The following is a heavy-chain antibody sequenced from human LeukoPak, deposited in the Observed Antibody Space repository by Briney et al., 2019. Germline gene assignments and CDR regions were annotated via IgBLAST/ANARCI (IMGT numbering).Heavy chain of an antibody. V-gene: IGHV1-46*01. J-gene: IGHJ4*02. CDR3: ARLTQLARGRY. Sequence: ASVKVSCKASGYSFTSNYIHWVRQAPGQGLEWMGMIYPRDGSTSYAQRFQDRVTVTRDTSTSTVHMELSGLRSEDTAVYYCARLTQLARGRYWGQGTLVTVSS. CDR2: IYPRDGST. D-gene: IGHD6-6*01. CDR1: GYSFTSNY.